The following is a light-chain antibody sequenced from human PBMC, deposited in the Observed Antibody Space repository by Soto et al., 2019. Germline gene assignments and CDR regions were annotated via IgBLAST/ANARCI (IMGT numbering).Light chain of an antibody. CDR1: QSVSSSY. CDR3: QQYGKSAMFT. CDR2: GAS. J-gene: IGKJ2*01. Sequence: EIVLTQSPGTLSLSPGDRATLSCRASQSVSSSYLAWYQQKPGQAPSLLIYGASNRATGITDRCSGGGSGTDFTLTISRLEPEDFAVYYCQQYGKSAMFTFGQGTKLEIK. V-gene: IGKV3-20*01.